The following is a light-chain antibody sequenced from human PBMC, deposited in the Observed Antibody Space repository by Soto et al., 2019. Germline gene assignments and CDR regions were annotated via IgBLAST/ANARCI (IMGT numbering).Light chain of an antibody. CDR2: DVS. CDR3: WPYAGSSTLYV. Sequence: QSVLTQPRSVSGSPGQSVTISCTGTSSDVGGYNYVSWYQQHPGKAPKLLIYDVSKRPSGVPDRFSGSKSGNTASLTISGLQADDEADYYCWPYAGSSTLYVFGTGTKVTVL. J-gene: IGLJ1*01. V-gene: IGLV2-11*01. CDR1: SSDVGGYNY.